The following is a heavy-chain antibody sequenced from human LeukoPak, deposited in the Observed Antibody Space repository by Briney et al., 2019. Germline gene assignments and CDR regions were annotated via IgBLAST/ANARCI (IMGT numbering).Heavy chain of an antibody. J-gene: IGHJ4*02. CDR1: GGTFSSYA. Sequence: GASVKVSCKASGGTFSSYAISWVRQAPGQGLEWMGWINPHSGGTNYAQKFQGRVTVTRDTSISTAFMDLSSLTSDDTAVFYCARGPPRGTAAGPDFWGQGTLVTVSS. D-gene: IGHD6-13*01. V-gene: IGHV1-2*02. CDR3: ARGPPRGTAAGPDF. CDR2: INPHSGGT.